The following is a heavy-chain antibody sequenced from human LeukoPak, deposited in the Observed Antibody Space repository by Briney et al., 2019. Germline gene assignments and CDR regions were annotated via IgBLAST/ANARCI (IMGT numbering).Heavy chain of an antibody. V-gene: IGHV3-23*01. CDR2: ISYNGGHT. CDR1: GFSFNTYA. CDR3: AKGPERRGFCSGGSCYSDC. D-gene: IGHD2-15*01. J-gene: IGHJ4*02. Sequence: GGSLRLSCAASGFSFNTYAMSWVRQAPGKGLEWVSGISYNGGHTYYADSVKGRFTISRDNSRNTLYLQMNSLRAEDTAVYYCAKGPERRGFCSGGSCYSDCWGQGTLVTVSS.